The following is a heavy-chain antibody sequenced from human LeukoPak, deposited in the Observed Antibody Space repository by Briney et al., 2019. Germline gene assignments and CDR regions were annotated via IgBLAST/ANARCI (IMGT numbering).Heavy chain of an antibody. J-gene: IGHJ4*02. Sequence: GGSLRLSCAASGFTFSIYAMSWVRQAPGKGLEWVSAITGSGGSTYYADSVKGRFTISRDNSKNTLYLQMTSLRAEDTAVYYCAKVRYDFWSGSALYYFDYWGQGTLVTVSS. CDR3: AKVRYDFWSGSALYYFDY. CDR1: GFTFSIYA. D-gene: IGHD3-3*01. CDR2: ITGSGGST. V-gene: IGHV3-23*01.